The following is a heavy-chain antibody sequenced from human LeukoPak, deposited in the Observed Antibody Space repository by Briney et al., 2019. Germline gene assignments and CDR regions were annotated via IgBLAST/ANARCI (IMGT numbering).Heavy chain of an antibody. Sequence: SETLSLTCTVSGGSISSGGYYWGWIRQPPGKGLEWIGSIYYSGSTYYNPSLKSRVTISVDTSKNQFSLKLSSVTAADTAVYYCAPQEAMALNWFDPWGQGTLVTVSS. CDR3: APQEAMALNWFDP. J-gene: IGHJ5*02. V-gene: IGHV4-39*01. CDR1: GGSISSGGYY. D-gene: IGHD5-18*01. CDR2: IYYSGST.